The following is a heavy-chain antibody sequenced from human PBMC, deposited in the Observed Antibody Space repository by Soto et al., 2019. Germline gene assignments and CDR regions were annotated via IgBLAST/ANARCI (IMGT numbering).Heavy chain of an antibody. CDR1: SXSSYY. V-gene: IGHV4-59*01. CDR3: AATRGGVVGMDV. J-gene: IGHJ6*02. D-gene: IGHD3-16*01. CDR2: IYYSGST. Sequence: SXSSYYWSWIRQPPGKGLEWIGYIYYSGSTNYNPSLKSRVTISVDTSKNQFSLKLSSVTAADTAVYYCAATRGGVVGMDVRGQGTTVTVSS.